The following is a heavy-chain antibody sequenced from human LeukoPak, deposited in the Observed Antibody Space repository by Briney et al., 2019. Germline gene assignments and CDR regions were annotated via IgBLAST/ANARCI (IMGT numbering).Heavy chain of an antibody. Sequence: PSETLSLTCTVSGGSIDNLYWSWIRPPPGKGLEWIGYIYYTGITKYNPSLKSRVTISVDTSKNQFSLNLRYVTAADTAVYYCARVFPHGYSDYWGQGTLITVSS. J-gene: IGHJ4*02. CDR3: ARVFPHGYSDY. CDR2: IYYTGIT. CDR1: GGSIDNLY. D-gene: IGHD3-9*01. V-gene: IGHV4-59*11.